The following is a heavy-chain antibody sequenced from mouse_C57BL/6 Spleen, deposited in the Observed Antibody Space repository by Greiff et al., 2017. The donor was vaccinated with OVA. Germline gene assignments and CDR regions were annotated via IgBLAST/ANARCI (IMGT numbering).Heavy chain of an antibody. D-gene: IGHD1-1*01. CDR2: IWSGGST. Sequence: VHLVESGPGLVQPSQSLSITCTVSGFSLTSYGVHWVRQSPGKGLEWLGVIWSGGSTDYNAAFISRLSISKDNSKSQVFFKMNSLQADDTAIYYCARGTTVPHWYFDVWGTGTTVTVSS. CDR3: ARGTTVPHWYFDV. CDR1: GFSLTSYG. V-gene: IGHV2-2*01. J-gene: IGHJ1*03.